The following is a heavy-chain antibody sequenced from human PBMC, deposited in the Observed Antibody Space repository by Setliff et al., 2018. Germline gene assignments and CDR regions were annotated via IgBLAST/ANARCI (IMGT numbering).Heavy chain of an antibody. CDR1: GYTFRQSI. J-gene: IGHJ1*01. Sequence: ASVKVSCKASGYTFRQSIVSWVRQAPGQGLEWLGWIGVYSGNTYSAQRFQGRVSLTTDSSTNTAYLELRGLTSDDTAVYYCSRLVRYCSRTTCQTASGAELWGQGTLVTVSS. CDR3: SRLVRYCSRTTCQTASGAEL. V-gene: IGHV1-18*01. D-gene: IGHD2-2*01. CDR2: IGVYSGNT.